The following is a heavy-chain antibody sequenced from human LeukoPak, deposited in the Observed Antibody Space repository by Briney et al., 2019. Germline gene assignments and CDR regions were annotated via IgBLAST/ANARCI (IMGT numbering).Heavy chain of an antibody. J-gene: IGHJ5*02. CDR3: ASATIFGVVTTS. D-gene: IGHD3-3*01. V-gene: IGHV4-34*01. CDR1: GDSISGADYY. CDR2: INHSGST. Sequence: PSETLSLTCTVSGDSISGADYYWSWIRQPPGKGLEWIGEINHSGSTNYNPSLKSRVTISVDTSKNQFSLKLSSVTAADTAVYYCASATIFGVVTTSWGQGTLVTVSS.